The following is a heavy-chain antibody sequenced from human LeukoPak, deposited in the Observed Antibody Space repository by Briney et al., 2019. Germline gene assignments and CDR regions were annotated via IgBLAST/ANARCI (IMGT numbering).Heavy chain of an antibody. CDR3: ARDSYPYCSGGSCYSDY. Sequence: PGRSLRLSCAASGFTLSSYGMHWVRQAPGKGLEWVAVIWYDGSNKYYADSVKGRLTISRDNSKYTLYLQTNSLRAEDTAVYYCARDSYPYCSGGSCYSDYWGQGTLDTISS. D-gene: IGHD2-15*01. J-gene: IGHJ4*02. V-gene: IGHV3-33*01. CDR1: GFTLSSYG. CDR2: IWYDGSNK.